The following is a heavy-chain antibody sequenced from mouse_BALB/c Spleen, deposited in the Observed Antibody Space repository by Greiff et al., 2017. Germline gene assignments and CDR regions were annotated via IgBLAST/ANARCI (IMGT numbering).Heavy chain of an antibody. CDR2: ISYDGSN. Sequence: VQLQQSGPGLVKPSQSLSLTCSVTGYSITSGYYWNWIRQFPGNKLEWMGYISYDGSNNYNPSLKNRISITRDTSKNQFFLKLNSVTTEDTATYYCARSYYRYDSFAYWGQGTLVTVSA. J-gene: IGHJ3*01. V-gene: IGHV3-6*02. CDR3: ARSYYRYDSFAY. D-gene: IGHD2-14*01. CDR1: GYSITSGYY.